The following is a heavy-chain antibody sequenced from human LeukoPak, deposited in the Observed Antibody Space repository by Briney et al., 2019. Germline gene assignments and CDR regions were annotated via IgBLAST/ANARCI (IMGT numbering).Heavy chain of an antibody. CDR1: GYSFTSYW. J-gene: IGHJ4*02. Sequence: GESLEISCKGFGYSFTSYWTGWVRQMPGKGLEWMGIIYPGDSDTRYSPSFQGQVTISADKSISTAYLQWSSLKASDTAMCYCARTIVGAHYFDYWGQGTLVTVSS. CDR3: ARTIVGAHYFDY. D-gene: IGHD1-26*01. CDR2: IYPGDSDT. V-gene: IGHV5-51*01.